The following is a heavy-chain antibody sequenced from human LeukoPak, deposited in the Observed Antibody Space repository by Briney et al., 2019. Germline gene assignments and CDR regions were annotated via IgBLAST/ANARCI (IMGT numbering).Heavy chain of an antibody. CDR2: INPNSGGT. D-gene: IGHD3-9*01. CDR3: ARDKLYYDILTGYYTGDWFDP. V-gene: IGHV1-2*02. J-gene: IGHJ5*02. CDR1: GYTFTGYY. Sequence: ASVKVSCKASGYTFTGYYMHWVRQAPGQGLEWMGWINPNSGGTNYAQKFQGRVTMTTDTSTSTAYMELRSLRSDDTAVYYCARDKLYYDILTGYYTGDWFDPWGQGTLVTVSS.